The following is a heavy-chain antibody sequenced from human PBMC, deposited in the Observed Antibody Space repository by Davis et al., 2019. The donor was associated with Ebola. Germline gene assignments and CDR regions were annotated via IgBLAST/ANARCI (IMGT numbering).Heavy chain of an antibody. D-gene: IGHD1-26*01. V-gene: IGHV5-51*01. J-gene: IGHJ4*02. CDR2: IYPGDSDT. Sequence: GESLKISCEGSGYRFTNYWIAWVRQMPGKGLEWMGTIYPGDSDTRYSPSFQGQVTISADKSINTAYLQWSSLKASDTAMYYCARQGGGSGRLTSFDYWGQGTLVTVSS. CDR3: ARQGGGSGRLTSFDY. CDR1: GYRFTNYW.